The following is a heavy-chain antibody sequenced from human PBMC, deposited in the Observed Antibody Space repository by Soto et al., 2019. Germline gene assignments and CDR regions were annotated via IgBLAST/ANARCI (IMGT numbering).Heavy chain of an antibody. D-gene: IGHD4-17*01. J-gene: IGHJ4*02. CDR2: IFYSGST. CDR1: GGFITRYY. Sequence: QVHLQESGPGLVKPSETLSLTCTVSGGFITRYYWSWIRQPPGKGLEWIGYIFYSGSTSYNPSLKSRVTISVDTSKNQFSLRLTSVTAADTAVYYCARDRYGDHFDSWGQGVLVTVSS. V-gene: IGHV4-59*01. CDR3: ARDRYGDHFDS.